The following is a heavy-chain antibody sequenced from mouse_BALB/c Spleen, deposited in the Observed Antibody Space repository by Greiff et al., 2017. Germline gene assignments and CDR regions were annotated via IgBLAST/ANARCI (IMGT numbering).Heavy chain of an antibody. CDR3: AREPYGQRAWFAY. CDR1: GYTFTSYW. CDR2: IYPGDGDT. J-gene: IGHJ3*01. Sequence: VMLVESGAELARPGASVKLSCKASGYTFTSYWMQWVKQRPGQGLEWIGAIYPGDGDTRYTQKFKGKATLTADKSSSTAYMQLSSLASEDSAVYYCAREPYGQRAWFAYWGQGTLVTVSA. V-gene: IGHV1-87*01. D-gene: IGHD1-1*02.